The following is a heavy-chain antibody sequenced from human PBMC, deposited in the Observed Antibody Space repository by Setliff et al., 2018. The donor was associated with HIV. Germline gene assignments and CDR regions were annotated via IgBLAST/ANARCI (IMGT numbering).Heavy chain of an antibody. CDR1: GYTFTSYY. Sequence: ASVKVSCKASGYTFTSYYMHWVRQAPGQGLEWMGVINPGGGTIRYEQKFQGRVTMTRDTSTSTVYMELSSLRSEDTAMYYCARGWGGQDSNYYGMDVWGQGTTVTVS. J-gene: IGHJ6*02. V-gene: IGHV1-46*01. D-gene: IGHD3-16*01. CDR2: INPGGGTI. CDR3: ARGWGGQDSNYYGMDV.